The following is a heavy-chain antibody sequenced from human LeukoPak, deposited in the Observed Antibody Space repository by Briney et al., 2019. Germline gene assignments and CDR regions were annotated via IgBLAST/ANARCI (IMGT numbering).Heavy chain of an antibody. CDR1: GGTFSSYA. CDR2: IIPIFGTA. D-gene: IGHD6-19*01. J-gene: IGHJ4*02. CDR3: ARSIAVAGDAYFDY. Sequence: SVTVSCKASGGTFSSYAISWVRQAPGQGLEWMGGIIPIFGTANYAQKFQGRVTITADKSTSTAYMELSSLRSEDTAVYYCARSIAVAGDAYFDYWGQGTLVTASS. V-gene: IGHV1-69*06.